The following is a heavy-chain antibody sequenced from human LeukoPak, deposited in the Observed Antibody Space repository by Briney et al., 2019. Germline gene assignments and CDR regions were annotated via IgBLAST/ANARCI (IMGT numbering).Heavy chain of an antibody. J-gene: IGHJ3*02. Sequence: SETLSLTCTVSGGSISSSSYYWGWIRQPPGKGLEWIGSIYYSGSTYYNPSLKSRVTISVDTSKNQFSLKLSSVTAADTAVYYCARNGLTHRTYNWNHPGAFDIWGQGTMVTVSS. D-gene: IGHD1-14*01. V-gene: IGHV4-39*01. CDR2: IYYSGST. CDR3: ARNGLTHRTYNWNHPGAFDI. CDR1: GGSISSSSYY.